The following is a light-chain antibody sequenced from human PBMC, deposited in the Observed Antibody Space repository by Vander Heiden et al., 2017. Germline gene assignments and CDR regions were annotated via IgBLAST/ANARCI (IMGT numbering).Light chain of an antibody. Sequence: DIQMTQSPSTLSASVGDRVSITCRASQNINTWLAWSQQNPGKAPNLLIYDASNLGSGVPSRFSGSGSGTEFTLTISSLQPDDFATYYCQHYDSYSPAFGQGTNVEVK. V-gene: IGKV1-5*01. CDR3: QHYDSYSPA. CDR2: DAS. J-gene: IGKJ1*01. CDR1: QNINTW.